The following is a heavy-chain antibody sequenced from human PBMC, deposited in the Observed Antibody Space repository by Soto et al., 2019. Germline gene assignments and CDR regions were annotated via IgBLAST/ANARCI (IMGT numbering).Heavy chain of an antibody. J-gene: IGHJ6*02. CDR2: IYYSGST. Sequence: SETLSLTCPVSGGSISSYYWSWIRQPPGKGLEWIGYIYYSGSTNYNPSLKSRVTISVDTSKNQFSLKLSSVTAADTAVYYCARGGSNYYYYGMDVWGQGTTVTVSS. CDR1: GGSISSYY. CDR3: ARGGSNYYYYGMDV. D-gene: IGHD3-10*01. V-gene: IGHV4-59*01.